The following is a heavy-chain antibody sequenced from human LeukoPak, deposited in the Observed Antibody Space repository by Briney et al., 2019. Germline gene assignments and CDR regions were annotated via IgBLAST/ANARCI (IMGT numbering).Heavy chain of an antibody. Sequence: PSETLSLTCTVSGGSISSSSYYWGWIRQPPGKGLEWIGSIYYSGSTYYNPSLKSLVTISVDTSKNQFSLKLSSVTAADTAVYYCVSHYNDYGDYGAFDIWGQGTMVTVSS. J-gene: IGHJ3*02. V-gene: IGHV4-39*01. D-gene: IGHD4-17*01. CDR1: GGSISSSSYY. CDR2: IYYSGST. CDR3: VSHYNDYGDYGAFDI.